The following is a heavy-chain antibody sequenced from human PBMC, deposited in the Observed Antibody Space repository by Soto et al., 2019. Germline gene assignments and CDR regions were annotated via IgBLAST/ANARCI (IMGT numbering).Heavy chain of an antibody. CDR2: IKQDGSEK. CDR1: GFTFSNDW. Sequence: VQLVESGGGLVQPGGSLRLSCVASGFTFSNDWMSWVRQAPGEGLEWVATIKQDGSEKYYVDSVKGRFTVSRDNTKNSLYLQMNGLRAEDTAVYYCARGDYFDRRFDFWGQGALVTVSS. D-gene: IGHD3-9*01. J-gene: IGHJ4*02. CDR3: ARGDYFDRRFDF. V-gene: IGHV3-7*03.